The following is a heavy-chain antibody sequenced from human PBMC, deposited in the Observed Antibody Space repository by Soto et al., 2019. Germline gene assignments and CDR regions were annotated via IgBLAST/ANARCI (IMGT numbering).Heavy chain of an antibody. V-gene: IGHV1-3*01. CDR2: IDAGNGNT. CDR1: GYTFTSYP. J-gene: IGHJ6*02. CDR3: ARGGYSYASPYYGIDV. D-gene: IGHD5-18*01. Sequence: RASVTVSCKASGYTFTSYPTHWVRQAPGQRLEWMGWIDAGNGNTKYSQKFRGRVTFTTDTSASTAYMDLSSLRSEDTAVYYCARGGYSYASPYYGIDVWGQVTTVTVSS.